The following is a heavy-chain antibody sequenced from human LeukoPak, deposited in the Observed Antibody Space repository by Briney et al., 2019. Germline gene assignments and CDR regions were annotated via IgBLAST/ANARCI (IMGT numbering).Heavy chain of an antibody. D-gene: IGHD3-10*01. Sequence: GGSLRLSCAASGFTFRSYWMSWVRQAPGKGLEWVANIRQDGSEIYYVDSVKGRFTISRDNAKNSLYLQMNSLRAEDTALYYCARLDNDGFFDYWGQGTLVTVSS. J-gene: IGHJ4*02. CDR3: ARLDNDGFFDY. CDR1: GFTFRSYW. V-gene: IGHV3-7*01. CDR2: IRQDGSEI.